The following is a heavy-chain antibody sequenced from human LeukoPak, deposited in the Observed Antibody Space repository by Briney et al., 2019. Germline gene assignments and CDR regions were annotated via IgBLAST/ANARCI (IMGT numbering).Heavy chain of an antibody. CDR2: FDPEDGET. V-gene: IGHV1-24*01. CDR3: ATDKRGRYFDWLLYY. Sequence: EASVKVSCKVSGYTLTELSMHWVRQAPGKGLEWMGGFDPEDGETIYAQKFQGRATMTEDTSTDTAYVELSSLRSEDTAVYYCATDKRGRYFDWLLYYWGQGTLVTVSS. CDR1: GYTLTELS. D-gene: IGHD3-9*01. J-gene: IGHJ4*02.